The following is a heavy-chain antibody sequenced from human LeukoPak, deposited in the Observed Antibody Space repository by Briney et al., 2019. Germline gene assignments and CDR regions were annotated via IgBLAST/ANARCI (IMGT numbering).Heavy chain of an antibody. J-gene: IGHJ4*02. CDR3: ASRPTGFDWGPFDY. V-gene: IGHV3-30*02. CDR2: FRYDGNHE. D-gene: IGHD5-12*01. CDR1: GFTFNNYV. Sequence: PGGSLRLSCAASGFTFNNYVIHWVRQPPGKGLEWVAFFRYDGNHEYYADSVKGRSTFSRDHSKNTLLLQMNSLRTEDTAVYYCASRPTGFDWGPFDYWGQGTLVTVSS.